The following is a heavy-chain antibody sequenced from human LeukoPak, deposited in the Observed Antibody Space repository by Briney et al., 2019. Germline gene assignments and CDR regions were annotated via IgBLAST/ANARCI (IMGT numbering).Heavy chain of an antibody. J-gene: IGHJ3*02. CDR1: GFTFDDYG. V-gene: IGHV3-20*04. D-gene: IGHD3-22*01. Sequence: GGSLRLSCAASGFTFDDYGMSWVRQAPGKGLEWVSGINWNGGSTGYADSVKGRFTISRDNAKNSLYLQMNSLRAEDTAVYYCARDFVVLPIPDYYYDSSGPQDAFDIWGQGTMVTVSS. CDR3: ARDFVVLPIPDYYYDSSGPQDAFDI. CDR2: INWNGGST.